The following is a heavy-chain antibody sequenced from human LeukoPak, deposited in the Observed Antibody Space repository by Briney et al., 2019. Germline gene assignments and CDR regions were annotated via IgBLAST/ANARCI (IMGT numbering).Heavy chain of an antibody. CDR3: AKGGFCSSGTCYSPPVDY. V-gene: IGHV3-23*01. D-gene: IGHD2-15*01. CDR2: ISDSGDRT. Sequence: PGGSLRLSCAASGFTFSSHSMTWVRQAPGKGLEWVSGISDSGDRTYYADSGKGRFTTSRDNSKNTLYLQMNSLRAEDTAVYYCAKGGFCSSGTCYSPPVDYWGQGTLVTVSS. J-gene: IGHJ4*02. CDR1: GFTFSSHS.